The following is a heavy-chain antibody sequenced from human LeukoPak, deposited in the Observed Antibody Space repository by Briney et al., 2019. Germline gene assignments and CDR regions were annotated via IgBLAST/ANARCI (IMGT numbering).Heavy chain of an antibody. CDR1: GGSFSGYY. CDR3: ARGYSSSAGWFDP. V-gene: IGHV4-34*01. Sequence: SETLSLTCAVYGGSFSGYYWSWIRQPPGKGLEWIGEINHSGSTNYNPPLKSRVTISVDTSKNQFSLKLSSVTAADTAVYYCARGYSSSAGWFDPWGQGTLVTVSS. D-gene: IGHD6-6*01. J-gene: IGHJ5*02. CDR2: INHSGST.